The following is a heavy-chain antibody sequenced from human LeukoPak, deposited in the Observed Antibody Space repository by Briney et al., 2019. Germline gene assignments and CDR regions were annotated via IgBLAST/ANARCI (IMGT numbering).Heavy chain of an antibody. D-gene: IGHD1-26*01. J-gene: IGHJ4*02. CDR2: IIPIFGTA. CDR1: GGTFSSYA. CDR3: ARDKGDGYFDY. Sequence: GASVKVSFKASGGTFSSYAISWVRQAPGQGLEWMGGIIPIFGTANYAQKFQGRVTITTDESTSTAYMELSSLRSEDTAVYYCARDKGDGYFDYWGQGTLVTVSS. V-gene: IGHV1-69*05.